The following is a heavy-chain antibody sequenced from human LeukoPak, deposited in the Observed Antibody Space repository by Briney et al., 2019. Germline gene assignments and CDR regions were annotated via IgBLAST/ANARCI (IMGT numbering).Heavy chain of an antibody. Sequence: ASVKVSCKASGYTFTSYDINWVRQAPGQGLEWMGWMNPNSGNTGYAQKFQGRVTMTRNTSISTAYMELSSLRSEDTAVYYCARGQSGFGELLNWFDPWGQGTLVTVSS. CDR1: GYTFTSYD. J-gene: IGHJ5*02. V-gene: IGHV1-8*01. D-gene: IGHD3-10*01. CDR3: ARGQSGFGELLNWFDP. CDR2: MNPNSGNT.